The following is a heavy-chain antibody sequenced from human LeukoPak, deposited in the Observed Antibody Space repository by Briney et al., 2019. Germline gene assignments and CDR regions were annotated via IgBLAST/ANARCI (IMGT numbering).Heavy chain of an antibody. Sequence: GGSLRLSCAASGFTFSGYAMNWVRQAPGKGLEWVSSISSSSSYIYYADSVKGRFTISRDNAKNTLYLQMDSLRAEDMAVYYCARIRYSSSWNYMGVWGKGTTVTVPS. CDR1: GFTFSGYA. D-gene: IGHD6-13*01. J-gene: IGHJ6*03. V-gene: IGHV3-21*01. CDR3: ARIRYSSSWNYMGV. CDR2: ISSSSSYI.